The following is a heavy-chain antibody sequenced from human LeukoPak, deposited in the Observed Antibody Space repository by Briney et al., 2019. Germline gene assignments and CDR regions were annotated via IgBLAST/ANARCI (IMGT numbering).Heavy chain of an antibody. D-gene: IGHD2-15*01. CDR1: RYSISSGFY. CDR3: ARESYCSGGSCYPNFDY. Sequence: SETLSLTCTVSRYSISSGFYWGWIRQPPGKGLEWIGSIYSSGSTYYNPSLKSRVTISVDTSKNQVSLRLRSVTAADTAVYYCARESYCSGGSCYPNFDYWGQGTLVTVSS. CDR2: IYSSGST. J-gene: IGHJ4*02. V-gene: IGHV4-38-2*02.